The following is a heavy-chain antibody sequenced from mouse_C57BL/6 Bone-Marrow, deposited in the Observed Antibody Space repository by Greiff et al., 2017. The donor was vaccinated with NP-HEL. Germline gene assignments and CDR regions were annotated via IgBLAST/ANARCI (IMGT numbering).Heavy chain of an antibody. D-gene: IGHD2-3*01. V-gene: IGHV1-19*01. CDR3: ARSLWLLRLYYFDY. CDR1: GYTFTDYY. J-gene: IGHJ2*01. CDR2: INPYNGGT. Sequence: EVQLQQSGPVLVKPGASVKMSCKASGYTFTDYYMNWVKQSHGKSLEWIGVINPYNGGTSYNQKFKGKATLTVDKSSSTAYMELNSLTSEDSAVYYCARSLWLLRLYYFDYWGQGTTLTVSS.